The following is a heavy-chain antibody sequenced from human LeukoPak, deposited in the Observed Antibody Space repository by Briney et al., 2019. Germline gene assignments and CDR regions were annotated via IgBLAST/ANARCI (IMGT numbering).Heavy chain of an antibody. J-gene: IGHJ4*02. CDR1: QFTFSSSG. CDR2: ITGSGATT. CDR3: AKMHGYFDY. Sequence: PGGSLRLSCAPSQFTFSSSGMAWVRQPPEKGLEWVSAITGSGATTYYADSVKGRSTISRDNSKSTVSLQMTSLRAEDTAIYYCAKMHGYFDYWGQGALVTVSS. V-gene: IGHV3-23*01.